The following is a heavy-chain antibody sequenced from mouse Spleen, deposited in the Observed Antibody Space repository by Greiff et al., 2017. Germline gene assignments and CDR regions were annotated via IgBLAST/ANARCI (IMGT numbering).Heavy chain of an antibody. Sequence: VQLQQSGAELARPGASVKLSCKASGYTFTSYGISWVKQRTGQGLEWIGEIYPRSGNTYYNEKFKGKATLTVDKSSSTAYMQLSSLTSEDSAVYYCAIGDSSGYYFDYWGQGTTLTVSS. D-gene: IGHD3-2*01. CDR3: AIGDSSGYYFDY. CDR1: GYTFTSYG. CDR2: IYPRSGNT. J-gene: IGHJ2*01. V-gene: IGHV1-81*01.